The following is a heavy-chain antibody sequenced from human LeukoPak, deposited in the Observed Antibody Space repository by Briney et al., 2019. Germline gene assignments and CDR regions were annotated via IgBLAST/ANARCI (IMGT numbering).Heavy chain of an antibody. CDR2: MYYSGST. Sequence: SETLSLTCTVSGGFITGSTYYWGWIRQPPGKGLEWIGSMYYSGSTYSNPSLRSRVTMSADTSKNQFSLNLKSVTAADTALYYSARQYYDSTGYYYFDYWGQGTLVTVSS. D-gene: IGHD3-22*01. CDR1: GGFITGSTYY. CDR3: ARQYYDSTGYYYFDY. J-gene: IGHJ4*02. V-gene: IGHV4-39*01.